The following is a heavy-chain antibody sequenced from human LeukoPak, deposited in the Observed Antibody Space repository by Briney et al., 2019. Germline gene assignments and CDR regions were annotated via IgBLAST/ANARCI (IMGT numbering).Heavy chain of an antibody. J-gene: IGHJ4*02. Sequence: PSETLSLTCTVSGYSISSGYYWGWIRQPPGKGLEWIGSIYHSGSTYYNPSLKSRVTISVDTSKNQFSLKLSSVTAADTAVYYCARVRIGSSGWYTYWGQGTLVTVSS. D-gene: IGHD6-19*01. CDR3: ARVRIGSSGWYTY. CDR1: GYSISSGYY. CDR2: IYHSGST. V-gene: IGHV4-38-2*02.